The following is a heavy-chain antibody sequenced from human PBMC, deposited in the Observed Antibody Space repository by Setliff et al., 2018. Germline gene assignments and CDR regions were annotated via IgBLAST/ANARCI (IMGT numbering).Heavy chain of an antibody. Sequence: GASVKVSCKASGYTFTTYAIGWMRQAPGQGLEWMGWISAYNGNINYAQKFQGRVTMTTDTYTSTANMELRSLRSDDTAVYYCVRAPPTVVIPPGRAFFDPWGQGTLVTVSS. D-gene: IGHD2-2*01. J-gene: IGHJ5*02. V-gene: IGHV1-18*01. CDR3: VRAPPTVVIPPGRAFFDP. CDR2: ISAYNGNI. CDR1: GYTFTTYA.